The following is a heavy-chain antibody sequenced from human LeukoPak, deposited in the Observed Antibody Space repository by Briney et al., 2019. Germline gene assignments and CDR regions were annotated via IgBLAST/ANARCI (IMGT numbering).Heavy chain of an antibody. CDR2: ISSSSSYI. V-gene: IGHV3-21*01. Sequence: PGGSLRLSCAASGFTFSSYSMNWVRQAPGKGLEWVPSISSSSSYINYADSVKGRFTISRDNAKNSLYLQMNSLRAEDTAVYYCARDRTYDFWSGPGPYYFDYWGQGTLVTVSS. CDR1: GFTFSSYS. J-gene: IGHJ4*02. CDR3: ARDRTYDFWSGPGPYYFDY. D-gene: IGHD3-3*01.